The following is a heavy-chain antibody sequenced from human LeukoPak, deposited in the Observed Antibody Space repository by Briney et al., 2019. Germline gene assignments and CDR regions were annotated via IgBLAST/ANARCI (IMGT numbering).Heavy chain of an antibody. Sequence: PGRSLRLSCAASGFTSSSYAMHWVRQAPGKGLEWVAVISYDGNTIHYADSVKGRFIISRDTSKNTLYLQMNSLRAEDTAVYYCARSGGLQKFDYWGQGTLVTVSS. V-gene: IGHV3-30-3*01. CDR2: ISYDGNTI. D-gene: IGHD4-11*01. CDR3: ARSGGLQKFDY. J-gene: IGHJ4*02. CDR1: GFTSSSYA.